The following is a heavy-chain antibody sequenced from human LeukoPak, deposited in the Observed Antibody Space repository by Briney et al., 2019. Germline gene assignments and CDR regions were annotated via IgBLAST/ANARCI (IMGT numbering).Heavy chain of an antibody. Sequence: PGGSLSLSCAASGFTLSSYGMNWVRQAPGKGLEWVSGISGSGGTTYYADSVKGRFTISRDNSKNSLSLQVSSLRAEDTAVYYCAKTNGYYSDWGQGTLVTVSS. J-gene: IGHJ4*02. D-gene: IGHD3-22*01. CDR1: GFTLSSYG. V-gene: IGHV3-23*01. CDR3: AKTNGYYSD. CDR2: ISGSGGTT.